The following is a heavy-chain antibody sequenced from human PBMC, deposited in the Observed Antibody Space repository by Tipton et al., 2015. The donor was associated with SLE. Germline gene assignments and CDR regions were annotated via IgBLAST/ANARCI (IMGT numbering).Heavy chain of an antibody. Sequence: SLRLSCTASGFTFGDYAMSWFRQAPGKGLEWVGFIRSKAYGGTTEYAASVKGRFTISRDDSKSIAYLQMNSLRAEDTAVYYCAKPQSYYDFWSGLGNYWGQGTLVTVSS. J-gene: IGHJ4*02. V-gene: IGHV3-49*03. CDR1: GFTFGDYA. D-gene: IGHD3-3*01. CDR2: IRSKAYGGTT. CDR3: AKPQSYYDFWSGLGNY.